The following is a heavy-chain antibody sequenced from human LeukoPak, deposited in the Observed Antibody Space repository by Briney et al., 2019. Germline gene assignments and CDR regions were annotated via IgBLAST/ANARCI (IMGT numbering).Heavy chain of an antibody. V-gene: IGHV3-74*01. CDR1: GFIFSNYW. CDR3: ARARGYSYGYGGDGMDV. J-gene: IGHJ6*02. CDR2: IKTDGSTI. Sequence: GGSLRLSCAASGFIFSNYWMHWVRQAPGKGLVWVSRIKTDGSTITYADSVKGRFTISRDNAMNTLYLQMDSLGAEDTAVYYCARARGYSYGYGGDGMDVWGQGTTVTVSS. D-gene: IGHD5-18*01.